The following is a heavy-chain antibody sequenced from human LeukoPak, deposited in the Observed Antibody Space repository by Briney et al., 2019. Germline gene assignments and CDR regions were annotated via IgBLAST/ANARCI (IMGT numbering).Heavy chain of an antibody. Sequence: GGSLRLSCAASGFTFSSYEMNWVRQAPGKGLEWVSYISSSGSTIYYADSVRGRFTISRDNAKKSLYLQMNSLRAEDTAVYYCARGGSLGYLLNAFDIWGQGTMVTV. CDR2: ISSSGSTI. CDR3: ARGGSLGYLLNAFDI. D-gene: IGHD3-3*01. V-gene: IGHV3-48*03. J-gene: IGHJ3*02. CDR1: GFTFSSYE.